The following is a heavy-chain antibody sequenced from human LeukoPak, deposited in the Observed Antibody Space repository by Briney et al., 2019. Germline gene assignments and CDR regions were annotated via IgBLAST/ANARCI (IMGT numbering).Heavy chain of an antibody. D-gene: IGHD3-16*02. Sequence: ASVKVSCKASGYTFTDFYMHWVRQAPGQGLEWMGWINPNSGDTNYAQKFQGRVTMTRDTSISTAYMELSRLKSDDTAVYYCARTLQGGYISAMDVWGKGTTVTVSS. CDR2: INPNSGDT. CDR3: ARTLQGGYISAMDV. J-gene: IGHJ6*03. V-gene: IGHV1-2*02. CDR1: GYTFTDFY.